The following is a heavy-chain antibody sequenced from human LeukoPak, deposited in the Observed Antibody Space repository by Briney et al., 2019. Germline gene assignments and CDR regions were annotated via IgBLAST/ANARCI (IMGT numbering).Heavy chain of an antibody. Sequence: SETLSLTCAVYGGSFSGYYWSWIRQPPGKGLEWIGYIYYSGSTNYNPSLKSRVTISVDTSKNRFSLKLSSVTAADTAVYYCARGGIAAWFDPWGQGTLVTVSS. D-gene: IGHD6-13*01. CDR3: ARGGIAAWFDP. J-gene: IGHJ5*02. CDR2: IYYSGST. CDR1: GGSFSGYY. V-gene: IGHV4-59*01.